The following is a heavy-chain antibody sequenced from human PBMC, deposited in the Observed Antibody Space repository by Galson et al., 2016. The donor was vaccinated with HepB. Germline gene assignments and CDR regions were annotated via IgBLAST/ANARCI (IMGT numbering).Heavy chain of an antibody. Sequence: SETLSLTCTVSGGSISSSSYYWGWIRQPPGKGLEWIGIIYYSGSTYYKPSLKSRVTISVDTSKNQFSLKLSSVTAADTAVYYCARHRKGLVATITSFYYYYYRDVWGKGTTVTVSS. CDR3: ARHRKGLVATITSFYYYYYRDV. CDR1: GGSISSSSYY. CDR2: IYYSGST. J-gene: IGHJ6*03. D-gene: IGHD5-12*01. V-gene: IGHV4-39*01.